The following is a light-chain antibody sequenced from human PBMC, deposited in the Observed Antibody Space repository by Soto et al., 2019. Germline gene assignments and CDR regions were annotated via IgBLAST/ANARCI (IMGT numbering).Light chain of an antibody. CDR1: QSVSSN. Sequence: EIVMTQSPATLSVSPGERATLSCRASQSVSSNLAWYQQKPGQAPRLLIYGASTMATGIPASFSGSGSGTEFTLTISSLQSEDFAIYFCQQYNNWPPDMTFGQGTKVEIK. CDR3: QQYNNWPPDMT. V-gene: IGKV3-15*01. CDR2: GAS. J-gene: IGKJ1*01.